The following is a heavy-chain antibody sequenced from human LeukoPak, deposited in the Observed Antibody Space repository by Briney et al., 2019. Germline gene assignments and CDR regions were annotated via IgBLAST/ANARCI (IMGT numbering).Heavy chain of an antibody. V-gene: IGHV3-9*01. Sequence: GRSLRLSCAASGFTFDDYAMHWVRQAPGKGLEWVSGISWNSGSIGYADSVKGRFTISRDNAKNSLYLQMNSLRAEDTALYYCAKGSGYDYTGDYFDYWGQGTLVTVSS. CDR1: GFTFDDYA. D-gene: IGHD5-12*01. CDR2: ISWNSGSI. CDR3: AKGSGYDYTGDYFDY. J-gene: IGHJ4*02.